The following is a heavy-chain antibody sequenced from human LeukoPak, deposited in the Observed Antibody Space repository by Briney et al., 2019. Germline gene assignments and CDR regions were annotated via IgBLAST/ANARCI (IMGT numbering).Heavy chain of an antibody. V-gene: IGHV3-7*01. J-gene: IGHJ4*02. Sequence: PGGSLRLSCAASGFTFSNYWMSWVRQAPRKGLEWVANINQGGSDKSYVYSVKGRFTISRDNAKNSLYLEMNSLGVEDTAMYYCARTSRSSSIDDWGQGTLVTVSS. CDR2: INQGGSDK. D-gene: IGHD2-15*01. CDR1: GFTFSNYW. CDR3: ARTSRSSSIDD.